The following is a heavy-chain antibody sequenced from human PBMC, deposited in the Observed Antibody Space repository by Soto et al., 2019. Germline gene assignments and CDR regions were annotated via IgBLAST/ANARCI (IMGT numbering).Heavy chain of an antibody. V-gene: IGHV4-30-2*01. CDR2: IYHSGST. D-gene: IGHD5-12*01. J-gene: IGHJ4*02. Sequence: SETLSLTCAVSGCSISSGGYSWSWIRQPPGKGLEWIGYIYHSGSTYYNPSLKSRVTISVDRSKNQFSLKLSSVTAADTAVYYCAAGGGLPRYYWGQGTLVTVSS. CDR1: GCSISSGGYS. CDR3: AAGGGLPRYY.